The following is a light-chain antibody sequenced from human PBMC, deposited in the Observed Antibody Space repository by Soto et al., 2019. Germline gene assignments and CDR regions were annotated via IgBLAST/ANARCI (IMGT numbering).Light chain of an antibody. Sequence: QSALTQPASVSGSPGQSITISCTGTSSNVGSYKLVSWYQQHPGKAPKLMIFEVNKRPSGVSNRFSGSKSGNTASLTISGLKVEDEADYYCCSYAGSNNFVVFGGGTQLTVL. J-gene: IGLJ3*02. V-gene: IGLV2-23*02. CDR1: SSNVGSYKL. CDR2: EVN. CDR3: CSYAGSNNFVV.